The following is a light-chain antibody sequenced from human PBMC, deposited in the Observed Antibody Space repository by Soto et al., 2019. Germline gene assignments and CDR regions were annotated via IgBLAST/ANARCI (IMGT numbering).Light chain of an antibody. CDR2: NTN. V-gene: IGLV7-43*01. Sequence: QTVVTQEPSLTVSPGATVTLTCASSTGPVASPYYPNWFQQKPGQAPRSLIYNTNKRHSWTPARFSGSLLGGKPALTLSGVQPEDEAEYYCLLYYGATYVFGTGTKVTVL. J-gene: IGLJ1*01. CDR1: TGPVASPYY. CDR3: LLYYGATYV.